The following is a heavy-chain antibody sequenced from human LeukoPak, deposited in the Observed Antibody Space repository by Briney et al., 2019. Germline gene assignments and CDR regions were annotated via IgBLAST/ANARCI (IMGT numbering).Heavy chain of an antibody. J-gene: IGHJ4*02. CDR3: ARGSGGYGGFDY. D-gene: IGHD5-12*01. CDR1: GGSISSSSYY. V-gene: IGHV4-39*07. Sequence: SETLSLTCTVSGGSISSSSYYWGWIRQPPGKGLEWIGSIYYSGSTYYNPSLKSRVTISVDTSKNQFSLKLSSVTAADTAVYYCARGSGGYGGFDYWGQGTLVTVSS. CDR2: IYYSGST.